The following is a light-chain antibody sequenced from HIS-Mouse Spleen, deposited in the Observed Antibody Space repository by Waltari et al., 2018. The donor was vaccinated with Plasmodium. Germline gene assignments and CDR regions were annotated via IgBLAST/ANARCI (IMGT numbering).Light chain of an antibody. Sequence: QSALTQPASVSGSPGQSITNSCTGTSSDVGRYHLVSWYQQHPGKAPKLMIYEGSKRPSGVSNRFSGSKSGNTASLTISGLQAEDEADYYCCSYAGSSTFVVFGGGTKLTVL. J-gene: IGLJ2*01. CDR1: SSDVGRYHL. V-gene: IGLV2-23*03. CDR3: CSYAGSSTFVV. CDR2: EGS.